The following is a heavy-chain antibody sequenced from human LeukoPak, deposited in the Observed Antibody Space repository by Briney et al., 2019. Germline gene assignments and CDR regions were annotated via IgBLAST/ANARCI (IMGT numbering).Heavy chain of an antibody. D-gene: IGHD2-2*01. J-gene: IGHJ4*02. CDR1: GGSISSGGYY. CDR2: IYYSGST. Sequence: SETLSLTCAVSGGSISSGGYYWSWIRQPPGKGLEWIGYIYYSGSTNYNPSLKSRVTISVDTSKNQFSLKLSSVTAADTALYYCARVGHCSSTSCYGLDYWGQGTLVTVSS. V-gene: IGHV4-61*08. CDR3: ARVGHCSSTSCYGLDY.